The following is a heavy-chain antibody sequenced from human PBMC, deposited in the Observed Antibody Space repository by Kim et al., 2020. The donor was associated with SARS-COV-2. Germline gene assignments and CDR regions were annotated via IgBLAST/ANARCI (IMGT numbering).Heavy chain of an antibody. J-gene: IGHJ6*02. CDR2: INAGNGNT. Sequence: ASVKVSCKASGYTFTSYAMHWVRQAPGQRLEWMGWINAGNGNTKYSQKFQGRVTITRDTSASTAYMELSSLRSEDTAVYYCARESTYPVSDYGMDVWGQGTTVTVSS. D-gene: IGHD2-2*01. CDR3: ARESTYPVSDYGMDV. CDR1: GYTFTSYA. V-gene: IGHV1-3*01.